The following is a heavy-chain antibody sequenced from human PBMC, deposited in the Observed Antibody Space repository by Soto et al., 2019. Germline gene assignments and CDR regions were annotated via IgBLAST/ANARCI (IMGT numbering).Heavy chain of an antibody. CDR3: ARDGQGSPN. V-gene: IGHV3-7*04. CDR1: GFTFNAYW. Sequence: EVQLLDSGGDLVQPGGSLRLSCSASGFTFNAYWMSWVRQAPGRRLEWVANINHDGNEKWYVDSVKGRFTISRDNTKNAPDLQMSRLRVEHTAVYYCARDGQGSPNWGQGTRVTVSS. CDR2: INHDGNEK. J-gene: IGHJ4*02.